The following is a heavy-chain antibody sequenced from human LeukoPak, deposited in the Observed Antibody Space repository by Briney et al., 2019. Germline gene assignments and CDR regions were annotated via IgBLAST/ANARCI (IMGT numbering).Heavy chain of an antibody. D-gene: IGHD5-24*01. Sequence: ASVKVSCKASGGTFSDYAISWVRQAPGQGLEWMGRIIPILGIADYAQNFQGRVTITADKSTSTAYMELGSLRSEDTAVYYCARESRDGYNYGVDYWGQGTLVTVSS. J-gene: IGHJ4*02. V-gene: IGHV1-69*04. CDR2: IIPILGIA. CDR1: GGTFSDYA. CDR3: ARESRDGYNYGVDY.